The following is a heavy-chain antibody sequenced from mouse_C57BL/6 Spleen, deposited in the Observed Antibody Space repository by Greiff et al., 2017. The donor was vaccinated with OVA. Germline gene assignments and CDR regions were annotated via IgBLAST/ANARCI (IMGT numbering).Heavy chain of an antibody. Sequence: QVQLQQSGPGLVQPSQSLSITCTVSGFSLTSYGVHWVRQSPGKGLEWLGVIWRGGSTAYNAAFMSRLSITKDNSKSQVFFKMNSLQADDTAIYYCALYSNCVVGAMDYWGQGTSVTVSS. CDR3: ALYSNCVVGAMDY. D-gene: IGHD2-5*01. V-gene: IGHV2-5*01. CDR1: GFSLTSYG. CDR2: IWRGGST. J-gene: IGHJ4*01.